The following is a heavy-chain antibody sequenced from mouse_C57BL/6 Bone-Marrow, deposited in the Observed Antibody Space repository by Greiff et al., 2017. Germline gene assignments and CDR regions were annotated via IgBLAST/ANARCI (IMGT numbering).Heavy chain of an antibody. CDR1: GFNIKDDY. V-gene: IGHV14-4*01. J-gene: IGHJ1*03. CDR2: IDPENGDT. Sequence: EVQLQQSGAELVRPGASVKLSCTASGFNIKDDYMHWVKQRPEQGLEWIGWIDPENGDTEYASKFQGKATITADTSSNTAYLQLSSLTSEDTAVYYCTLITTVVVHWYFDVWGTGTTVTVSS. CDR3: TLITTVVVHWYFDV. D-gene: IGHD1-1*01.